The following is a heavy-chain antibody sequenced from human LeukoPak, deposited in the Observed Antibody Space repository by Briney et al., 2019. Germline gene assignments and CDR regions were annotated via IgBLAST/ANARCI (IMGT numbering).Heavy chain of an antibody. CDR3: ARTALLRYFDCLSFHHAFDI. J-gene: IGHJ3*02. CDR2: INHSGST. D-gene: IGHD3-9*01. Sequence: SETLSLTCAVYGGSFSGYYWSWIRQPPGKGLEWIGEINHSGSTNYNPSLKSRVTISVDTSKNQFSLKLSSVTAADTAVYYCARTALLRYFDCLSFHHAFDIWGQGTMVTVSS. V-gene: IGHV4-34*01. CDR1: GGSFSGYY.